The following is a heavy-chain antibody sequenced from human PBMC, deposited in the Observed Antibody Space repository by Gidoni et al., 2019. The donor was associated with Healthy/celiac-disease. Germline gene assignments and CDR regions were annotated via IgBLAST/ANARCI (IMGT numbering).Heavy chain of an antibody. CDR2: IYYSGST. J-gene: IGHJ2*01. D-gene: IGHD3-22*01. Sequence: QPLEWIGYIYYSGSTYYNPSLKSRVTISVDTSKNQFSLKLSSVTAADTAVYYCARVCYDSSGYYYWYFDLWGRGTLVTVSS. CDR3: ARVCYDSSGYYYWYFDL. V-gene: IGHV4-31*02.